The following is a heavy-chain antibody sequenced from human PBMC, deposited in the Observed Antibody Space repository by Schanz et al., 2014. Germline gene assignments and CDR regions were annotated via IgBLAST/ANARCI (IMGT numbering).Heavy chain of an antibody. CDR1: GYAFTTYG. Sequence: QVQLVQSGAEVKKPGASVRVSCKVSGYAFTTYGISWVRQAPGQGLEWMGWISAYNGNTNYAQKLQGRVTITADKSTSTAYMELSNLRSEDTAVYYCARAGQDYSDSSGYATYYFGNWGQGTLVTVSS. V-gene: IGHV1-18*01. CDR2: ISAYNGNT. J-gene: IGHJ4*02. CDR3: ARAGQDYSDSSGYATYYFGN. D-gene: IGHD3-22*01.